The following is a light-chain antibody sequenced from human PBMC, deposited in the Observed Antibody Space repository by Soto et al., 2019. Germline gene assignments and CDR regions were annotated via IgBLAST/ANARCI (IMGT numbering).Light chain of an antibody. CDR3: MQALQAPPT. CDR2: LNS. Sequence: DIVMTQSPLSLPVTPGEPASISCRSTKSLLHSNGYNYLDWYLQKPGQSPQLLIYLNSNRASGVPDRFSGSGSGTDCTLKISIVEAEDVGVYYCMQALQAPPTFGQGTKVEIK. V-gene: IGKV2-28*01. J-gene: IGKJ1*01. CDR1: KSLLHSNGYNY.